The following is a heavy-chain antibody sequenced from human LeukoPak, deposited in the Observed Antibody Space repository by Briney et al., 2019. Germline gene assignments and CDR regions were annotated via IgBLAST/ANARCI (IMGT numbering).Heavy chain of an antibody. D-gene: IGHD6-13*01. Sequence: SETLSLTCTVSGGSISSGGYYWSWIRQHPGKGLEWIGYIYYSGSTYYNPSLKSRVTISVDTSKNQFSLKLSSVTAADTAVYYCASQGPYSSSFGGYYFDYWGQGTLVTVSS. CDR3: ASQGPYSSSFGGYYFDY. J-gene: IGHJ4*02. CDR2: IYYSGST. V-gene: IGHV4-31*03. CDR1: GGSISSGGYY.